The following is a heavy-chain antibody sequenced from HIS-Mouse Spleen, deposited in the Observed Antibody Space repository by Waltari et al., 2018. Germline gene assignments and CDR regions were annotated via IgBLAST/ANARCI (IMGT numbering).Heavy chain of an antibody. CDR1: GFTFSSYA. J-gene: IGHJ4*02. CDR3: ARRRSYFDY. Sequence: QVQLVESGGGVVQPGRSLRLSCAASGFTFSSYAMHWVRQAPGKGQEWVEVKTYDGSNKYYADSVKGRFTISRDNSKNTLYLQMNSLRAEDTAVYYCARRRSYFDYWGQGTLVTVSS. CDR2: KTYDGSNK. V-gene: IGHV3-30-3*01.